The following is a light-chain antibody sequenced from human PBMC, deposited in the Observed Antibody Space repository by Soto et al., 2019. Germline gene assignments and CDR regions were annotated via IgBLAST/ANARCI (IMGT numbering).Light chain of an antibody. CDR1: QSLTSTY. J-gene: IGKJ4*01. CDR2: DAS. Sequence: EIRSPESPGSLSLCRGQISTLSCRTSQSLTSTYLAWYQQKPGQAPRLLIYDASSRATGIPDRFSGSGSGTDFILTISRLEPEDFAVYYCQQYDNSPLTFGGGTKV. V-gene: IGKV3-20*01. CDR3: QQYDNSPLT.